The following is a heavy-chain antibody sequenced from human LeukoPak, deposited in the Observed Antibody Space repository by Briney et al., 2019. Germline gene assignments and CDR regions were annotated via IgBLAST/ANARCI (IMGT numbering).Heavy chain of an antibody. J-gene: IGHJ4*02. CDR3: AKDRYYDILTGYPEAGLAIDY. V-gene: IGHV3-30*02. CDR1: GFTFSSYG. D-gene: IGHD3-9*01. Sequence: PGGSLRLSCAASGFTFSSYGMHWVRQAPGKGLEWVAFIRYDGSNKYYADSVKGRFTISRDNSKNTLYLQMNSLRAEDTAVYYCAKDRYYDILTGYPEAGLAIDYWGQGTLVTVSS. CDR2: IRYDGSNK.